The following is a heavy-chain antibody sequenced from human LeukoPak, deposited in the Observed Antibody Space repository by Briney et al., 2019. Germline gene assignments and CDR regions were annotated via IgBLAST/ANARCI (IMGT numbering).Heavy chain of an antibody. CDR2: IYHSGST. J-gene: IGHJ5*02. CDR1: GGSISSGGYS. V-gene: IGHV4-30-2*01. Sequence: PSETLSLTCAVSGGSISSGGYSWSWIRQPPGKGLEWIGYIYHSGSTYYNPSLKSRVTISVDRSKNQFSLKPSSVTAADTAVYYCARGRTDFSSGPPGWFDPWGQGTLVTVSS. CDR3: ARGRTDFSSGPPGWFDP. D-gene: IGHD6-19*01.